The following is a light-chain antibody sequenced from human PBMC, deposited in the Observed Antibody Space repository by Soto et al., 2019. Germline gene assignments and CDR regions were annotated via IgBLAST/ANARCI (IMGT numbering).Light chain of an antibody. CDR3: AAWDDRLNGYV. J-gene: IGLJ1*01. CDR1: SPNNGANT. CDR2: IND. Sequence: SVLTQPPPGAWTPGQTGTISCSGSSPNNGANTVNWYQQVPGTAPKLLLYINDQRPSGVPDRFSGSRSGTSASLAISGLQSEDEADYYCAAWDDRLNGYVLGTGTKVTVL. V-gene: IGLV1-44*01.